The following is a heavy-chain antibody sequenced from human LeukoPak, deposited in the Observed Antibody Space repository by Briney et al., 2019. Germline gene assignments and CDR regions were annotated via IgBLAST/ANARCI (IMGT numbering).Heavy chain of an antibody. J-gene: IGHJ4*02. CDR3: ARVSSSFTFDY. CDR2: ISSFGGGTI. D-gene: IGHD6-13*01. CDR1: GFTFSDYY. V-gene: IGHV3-11*01. Sequence: GGSLRLSCAASGFTFSDYYMSWIRQAPGKGLEWVSFISSFGGGTIHYADSVKGRFTISRDNAKNSLYLQMNSLRAEDTALYHCARVSSSFTFDYWGQGTLVTVSS.